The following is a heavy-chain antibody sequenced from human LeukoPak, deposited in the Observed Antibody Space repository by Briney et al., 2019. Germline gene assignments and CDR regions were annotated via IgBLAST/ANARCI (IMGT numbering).Heavy chain of an antibody. Sequence: SGGSLRLSCAASGFTFSSYAMSWVRQAPGKGLEWVSAISGSGGSTYYADSVKGRFTISRDSSKNTLYLQMNSLRAEDTAVYYCAKDVTGYYYYYMDVWGKGTTVTISS. CDR2: ISGSGGST. CDR1: GFTFSSYA. V-gene: IGHV3-23*01. D-gene: IGHD1-20*01. J-gene: IGHJ6*03. CDR3: AKDVTGYYYYYMDV.